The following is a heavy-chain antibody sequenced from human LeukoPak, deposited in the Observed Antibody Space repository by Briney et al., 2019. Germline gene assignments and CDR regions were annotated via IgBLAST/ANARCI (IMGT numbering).Heavy chain of an antibody. J-gene: IGHJ6*02. Sequence: SETLSLTCAVYGGSFSGYYWSWVRHPPGKGREWIGEINHSGSTNYNPSLKSRVTISVDTSKNQFSLKLSSVPAADTAVYYCARAVLGVRFLEWLPSRYYGMDVWGQGTTVTVSS. CDR2: INHSGST. D-gene: IGHD3-3*01. CDR1: GGSFSGYY. CDR3: ARAVLGVRFLEWLPSRYYGMDV. V-gene: IGHV4-34*01.